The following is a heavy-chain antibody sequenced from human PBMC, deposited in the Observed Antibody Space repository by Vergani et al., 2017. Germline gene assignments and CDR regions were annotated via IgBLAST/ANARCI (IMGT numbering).Heavy chain of an antibody. CDR1: GFTFSSYW. Sequence: EVQLVESGGGLVQPGGSLRLSCAASGFTFSSYWMSWVRQAPGKGLEWVANIKQDGSEKYYVDSVKGRFTISRDNAKNSLYLQMNSLRAEDTAVYYCARVRGYSYGYGRAYYFDYWGQGTLVTVSS. J-gene: IGHJ4*02. D-gene: IGHD5-18*01. V-gene: IGHV3-7*03. CDR3: ARVRGYSYGYGRAYYFDY. CDR2: IKQDGSEK.